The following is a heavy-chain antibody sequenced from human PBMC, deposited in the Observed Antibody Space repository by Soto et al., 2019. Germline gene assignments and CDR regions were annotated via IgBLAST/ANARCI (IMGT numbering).Heavy chain of an antibody. Sequence: GASVKVSCKASGYTFTGYYMHWVRQAPGQGLEWMGWINPNSGGTNYAQKFQGWVTMTRDTSISTAYMELSRLRSDDTAVYYCARGRGIAARPKEGLDYWGQGTLVTVSS. D-gene: IGHD6-6*01. CDR3: ARGRGIAARPKEGLDY. J-gene: IGHJ4*02. V-gene: IGHV1-2*04. CDR2: INPNSGGT. CDR1: GYTFTGYY.